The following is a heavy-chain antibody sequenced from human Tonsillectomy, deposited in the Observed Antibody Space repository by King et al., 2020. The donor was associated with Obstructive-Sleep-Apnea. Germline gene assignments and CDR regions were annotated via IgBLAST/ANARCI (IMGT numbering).Heavy chain of an antibody. CDR1: GGSISTYY. V-gene: IGHV4-59*01. CDR3: ATSGYSYGPIDY. Sequence: VQLQESGPGLVKPSETLSLTCTVSGGSISTYYWSWIRQPPGKGLEWIGYIYYTGITNYNPSLKSRVTISVDTSKNQFSLNLSSVTAADTAVYYCATSGYSYGPIDYWGQGTLVTVSS. D-gene: IGHD5-18*01. J-gene: IGHJ4*02. CDR2: IYYTGIT.